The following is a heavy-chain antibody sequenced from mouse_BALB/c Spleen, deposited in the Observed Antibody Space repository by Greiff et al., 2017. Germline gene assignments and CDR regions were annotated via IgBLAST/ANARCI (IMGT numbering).Heavy chain of an antibody. J-gene: IGHJ4*01. Sequence: EVKLVESGPSLVKPSQTLSLTCSVTGDSITSGYWNWIRKFPGNKLEYMGYISYSGSTYYNPSLKSRISITRDTSKNQYYLQLNSVTTEDTATYYCARGGRYDEDAMDYWGQGTSVTVSS. V-gene: IGHV3-8*02. CDR1: GDSITSGY. D-gene: IGHD2-14*01. CDR3: ARGGRYDEDAMDY. CDR2: ISYSGST.